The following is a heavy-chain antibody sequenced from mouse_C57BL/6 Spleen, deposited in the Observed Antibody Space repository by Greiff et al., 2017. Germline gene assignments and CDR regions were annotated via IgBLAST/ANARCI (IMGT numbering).Heavy chain of an antibody. V-gene: IGHV1-52*01. Sequence: QVQLQQPGAELVRPGSSVKLSCKASGYTFTSYWMHWVKQRPIQGLEWIGNIDPSDSETHYNQKFKDKATLTVDKSSSTAYMQLSSLTSEDSAVYYCAREGWFPAMDYWGQGTSVTVSS. D-gene: IGHD1-1*02. CDR2: IDPSDSET. CDR3: AREGWFPAMDY. CDR1: GYTFTSYW. J-gene: IGHJ4*01.